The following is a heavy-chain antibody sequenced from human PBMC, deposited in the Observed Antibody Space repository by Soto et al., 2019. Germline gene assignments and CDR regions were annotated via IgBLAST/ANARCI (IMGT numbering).Heavy chain of an antibody. CDR2: ISTYTGDT. V-gene: IGHV1-18*04. CDR3: ARDQGQDTGGSSFDS. D-gene: IGHD1-1*01. CDR1: GYTLTSYG. Sequence: QVQLVQSGAEVKRPGASVMLACKASGYTLTSYGISWVRQAPGQGLEWMGWISTYTGDTNYARKTQGRVTLTTDTSKNTAYMELRSLRSDDTAVYYCARDQGQDTGGSSFDSWGQGTLVIVSS. J-gene: IGHJ5*01.